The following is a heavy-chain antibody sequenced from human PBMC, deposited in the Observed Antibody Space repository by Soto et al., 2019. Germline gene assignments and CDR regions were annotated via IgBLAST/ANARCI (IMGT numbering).Heavy chain of an antibody. Sequence: QVQLQESGPGLVKPSETLSLTCTVSGGSISSYCWSWIRQPPGKGLEWIGYIYYSGSTNYNPSLXSXVXIXXDTSKNQFSLKLSSVTAADTAVYYCARRYGSCFDYWGQGTLVTVSS. J-gene: IGHJ4*02. V-gene: IGHV4-59*08. CDR1: GGSISSYC. CDR2: IYYSGST. CDR3: ARRYGSCFDY. D-gene: IGHD5-18*01.